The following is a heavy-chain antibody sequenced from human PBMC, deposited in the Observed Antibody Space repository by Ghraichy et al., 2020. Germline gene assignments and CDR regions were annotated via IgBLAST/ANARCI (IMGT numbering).Heavy chain of an antibody. CDR2: ILHDGHNT. V-gene: IGHV3-30-3*01. J-gene: IGHJ4*02. D-gene: IGHD6-6*01. CDR1: AFTFSDYP. CDR3: ARGPYTSSSGVADY. Sequence: RGSLRLSCAASAFTFSDYPMSWVRQAPGKGLEWVALILHDGHNTYYTDSVKGRFSISRDTSRTTLYLQMNSLTPDDTAVYFCARGPYTSSSGVADYWGQGTLVTVSS.